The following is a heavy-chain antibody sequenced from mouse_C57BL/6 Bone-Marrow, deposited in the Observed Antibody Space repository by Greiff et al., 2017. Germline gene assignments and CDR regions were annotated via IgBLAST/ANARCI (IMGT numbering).Heavy chain of an antibody. Sequence: QVQLQQSGAELVMPGASVKLSCKASGYTFTSYWMHWVKQRPGQGLEWIGEIDPSDSYTNYNQKFKGKSTLTVDKSSSTAYMQLSSQTSEDSAVYYCAREGDFYAMDYWGQGTSVTVSS. CDR2: IDPSDSYT. J-gene: IGHJ4*01. CDR3: AREGDFYAMDY. V-gene: IGHV1-69*01. CDR1: GYTFTSYW.